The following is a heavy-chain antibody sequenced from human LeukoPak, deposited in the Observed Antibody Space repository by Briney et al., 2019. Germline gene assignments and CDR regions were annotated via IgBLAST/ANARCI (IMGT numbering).Heavy chain of an antibody. Sequence: SETLSLTCTLYGGSISSYYWSWIRQPPGKGLEWIGYIYYSGSTNYNPSLKSRVTISVDTSKNQFSLKLSSVTAADAAVYYCASASGSYYGAPPYYFDYWGQGTLVTVPS. CDR3: ASASGSYYGAPPYYFDY. D-gene: IGHD1-26*01. CDR1: GGSISSYY. CDR2: IYYSGST. J-gene: IGHJ4*02. V-gene: IGHV4-59*01.